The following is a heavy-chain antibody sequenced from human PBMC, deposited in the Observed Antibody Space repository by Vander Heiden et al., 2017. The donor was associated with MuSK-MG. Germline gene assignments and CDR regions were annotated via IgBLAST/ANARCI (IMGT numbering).Heavy chain of an antibody. CDR3: ARDAMHYDILTGYDYYGMDV. Sequence: EVQLVESGGGWVQPGGSVRLSCAASAFTVSRNYMSWVRQAPGKGLEWVSVIYSGGSTSYADSVKGRFTISRDNSKITLYLQMNSLRAEDTAVYYCARDAMHYDILTGYDYYGMDVWGQGTTVTVSS. CDR1: AFTVSRNY. J-gene: IGHJ6*02. D-gene: IGHD3-9*01. V-gene: IGHV3-66*01. CDR2: IYSGGST.